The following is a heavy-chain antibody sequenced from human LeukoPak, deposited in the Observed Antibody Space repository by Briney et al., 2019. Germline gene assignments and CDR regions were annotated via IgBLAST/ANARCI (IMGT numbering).Heavy chain of an antibody. CDR3: TREPRGATGLSGDFDY. CDR2: INPSGGST. D-gene: IGHD1-26*01. J-gene: IGHJ4*02. CDR1: GYTFTSYY. Sequence: ASVKVSCKASGYTFTSYYMHWVRQAPGQGFEWMGIINPSGGSTSYAQKFQGRVTMTRDMSTSTVYMELSSLRSEDTAVYYCTREPRGATGLSGDFDYWGQGTLVTVSS. V-gene: IGHV1-46*01.